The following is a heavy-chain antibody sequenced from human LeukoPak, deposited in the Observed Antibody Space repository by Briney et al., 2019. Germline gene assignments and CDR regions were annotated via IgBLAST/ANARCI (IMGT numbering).Heavy chain of an antibody. Sequence: GGSLILSCASSGCILSSYAMHWVRQAPGKGLEYVSAISSNGGSTYYANSVKGRFTISRDNSKNTLYLQMGSLRAEDMAVYYCARGDTPGWGSYRYPGFFDYWGQGSLVTVSS. CDR2: ISSNGGST. CDR1: GCILSSYA. CDR3: ARGDTPGWGSYRYPGFFDY. J-gene: IGHJ4*02. D-gene: IGHD3-16*02. V-gene: IGHV3-64*01.